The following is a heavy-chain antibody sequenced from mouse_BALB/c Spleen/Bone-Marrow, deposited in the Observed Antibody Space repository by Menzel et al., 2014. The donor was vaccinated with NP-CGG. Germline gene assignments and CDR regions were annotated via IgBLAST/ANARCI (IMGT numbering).Heavy chain of an antibody. V-gene: IGHV5-9-3*01. CDR3: ARHDSAWFAY. CDR2: ISSGGSYT. J-gene: IGHJ3*01. D-gene: IGHD2-4*01. CDR1: GFTFSSYA. Sequence: EVKVVESGGGLVKPGGSLKLSCAASGFTFSSYAMSWVRQTPEKRLEWVATISSGGSYTYYPDSVKGRFTISRDNAKNNLYLQMSSLRSEDSAMYYCARHDSAWFAYWGQGTLVTVSA.